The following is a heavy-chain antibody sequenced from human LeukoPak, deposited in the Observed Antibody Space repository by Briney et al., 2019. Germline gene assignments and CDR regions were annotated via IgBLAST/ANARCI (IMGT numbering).Heavy chain of an antibody. CDR2: ISAHNGDT. Sequence: VASVRVSFTTSVYSFTIFGISWVRQVPGQGLEWMGWISAHNGDTEYEQKFRGRFTMTTDTSTRTAYMELRSLRSDDTAVYSCASTHTYGSLTYWGQGTLVTVSS. J-gene: IGHJ4*02. D-gene: IGHD5-18*01. CDR3: ASTHTYGSLTY. V-gene: IGHV1-18*01. CDR1: VYSFTIFG.